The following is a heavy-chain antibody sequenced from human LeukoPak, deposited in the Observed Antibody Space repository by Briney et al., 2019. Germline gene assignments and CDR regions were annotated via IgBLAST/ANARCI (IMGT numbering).Heavy chain of an antibody. D-gene: IGHD5-18*01. V-gene: IGHV1-46*01. Sequence: ASVKVSCKASGYTFTSYYMHWVRQAHGQGLEWMGIINPSGGSTSYAQKFQGRVTMTSDTSTSTVYMELSSLRSEDTAVYYCARLEGGYSYAYWGQGTLVTVSS. CDR2: INPSGGST. CDR3: ARLEGGYSYAY. CDR1: GYTFTSYY. J-gene: IGHJ4*02.